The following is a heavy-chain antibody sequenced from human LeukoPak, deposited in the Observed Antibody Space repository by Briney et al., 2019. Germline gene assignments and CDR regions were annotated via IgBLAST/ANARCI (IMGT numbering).Heavy chain of an antibody. V-gene: IGHV4-4*02. CDR2: IYHSGST. J-gene: IGHJ6*02. Sequence: SETLSLTCAVSGGSISSSNWWSWVRQPPGKGLEWIGEIYHSGSTNYNPSLKSRVTISVDTSKNQFSLKLSSVTAADTAVYYCARVYYYDSSGYLYYYYYYGMDVWGQGTTVTVSS. CDR3: ARVYYYDSSGYLYYYYYYGMDV. CDR1: GGSISSSNW. D-gene: IGHD3-22*01.